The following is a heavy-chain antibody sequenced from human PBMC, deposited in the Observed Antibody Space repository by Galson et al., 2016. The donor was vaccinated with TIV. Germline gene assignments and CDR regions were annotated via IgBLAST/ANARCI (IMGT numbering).Heavy chain of an antibody. CDR1: GGTFSSYV. J-gene: IGHJ3*02. CDR2: IIPMFGTA. CDR3: ARDAGKYYHACDI. V-gene: IGHV1-69*13. Sequence: SVKVSCKASGGTFSSYVIKWVRQAPGQGLEWMGEIIPMFGTANYAQKFQGRVTITADESTNTAYMELNSLKYGDTAVYYCARDAGKYYHACDIWGQGTMVAVSS. D-gene: IGHD1-14*01.